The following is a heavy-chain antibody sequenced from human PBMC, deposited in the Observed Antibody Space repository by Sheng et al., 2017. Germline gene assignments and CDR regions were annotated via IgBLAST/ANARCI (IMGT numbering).Heavy chain of an antibody. CDR3: ARHAHANWYFDS. CDR2: INQRGST. V-gene: IGHV4-34*02. J-gene: IGHJ4*02. Sequence: QVQLQQWGAGLLKPSETLSLTCAVYGGSLSGYAWSWIRQPPGKGLEWIGEINQRGSTTYNPSLRSRVTISVDMSKNQFSLRLNSVTAADTAVYYCARHAHANWYFDSWGQGMLVTVSS. CDR1: GGSLSGYA. D-gene: IGHD2-2*01.